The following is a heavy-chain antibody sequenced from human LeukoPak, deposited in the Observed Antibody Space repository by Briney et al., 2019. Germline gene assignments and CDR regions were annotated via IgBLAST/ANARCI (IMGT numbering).Heavy chain of an antibody. CDR2: IYSGGST. CDR3: TRSYSGVLAHSDY. Sequence: GGSLRLSCAASGFNVSSNFMSWVRQAPGRGLEWVSFIYSGGSTSYTDSVKGRFTISRDTSKNTLYLQMNSLRVEDTAVYYCTRSYSGVLAHSDYWGQGTLVTVSS. D-gene: IGHD5-12*01. CDR1: GFNVSSNF. J-gene: IGHJ4*02. V-gene: IGHV3-66*01.